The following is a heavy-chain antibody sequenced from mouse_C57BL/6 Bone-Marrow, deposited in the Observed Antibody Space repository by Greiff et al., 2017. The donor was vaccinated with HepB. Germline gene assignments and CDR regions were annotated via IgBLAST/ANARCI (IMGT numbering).Heavy chain of an antibody. V-gene: IGHV1-69*01. J-gene: IGHJ1*03. CDR3: ARWLPFYWYFDV. Sequence: QVQLQQPGAELVMPGASVKLSCKSSGYTFTSYWMHWVKQRPGQGLEWIGEIDPSDSYTNYNQKFKGKSTLTVDKSSSTAYMQLSSLTSEDSAVYYCARWLPFYWYFDVWGTGTTVTVSS. CDR1: GYTFTSYW. CDR2: IDPSDSYT.